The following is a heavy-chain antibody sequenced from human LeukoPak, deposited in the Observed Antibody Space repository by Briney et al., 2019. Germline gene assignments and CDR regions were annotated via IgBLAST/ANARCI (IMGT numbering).Heavy chain of an antibody. D-gene: IGHD6-13*01. CDR3: AREDYSSRGLDY. CDR2: IHTSGIT. V-gene: IGHV4-4*07. CDR1: GVSISTNY. Sequence: KSSETLSLTCTVSGVSISTNYWSWIRQPPGKGLEWIGRIHTSGITNYNPSLKSRVTMSLDTCKNQFSLNLSSVTAADTAVYYCAREDYSSRGLDYWGQGTLVTFSS. J-gene: IGHJ4*02.